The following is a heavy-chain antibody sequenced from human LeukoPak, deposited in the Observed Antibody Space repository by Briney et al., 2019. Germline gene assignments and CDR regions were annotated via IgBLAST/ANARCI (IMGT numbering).Heavy chain of an antibody. CDR1: GDSVSSNSGA. V-gene: IGHV6-1*01. J-gene: IGHJ4*02. CDR3: ARARISAVGFDI. D-gene: IGHD6-13*01. CDR2: TYYRSKWYN. Sequence: SQTLSLTCAISGDSVSSNSGAWNWIRQSPSRGLEWLGRTYYRSKWYNDYAVSVKSRITINPDTSKNQFSLHLNSVTPEDTAMYYCARARISAVGFDIWGQGPLVSVSS.